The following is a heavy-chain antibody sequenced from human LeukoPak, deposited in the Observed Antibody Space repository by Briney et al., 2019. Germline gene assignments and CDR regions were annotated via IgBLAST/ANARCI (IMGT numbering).Heavy chain of an antibody. V-gene: IGHV1-69-2*01. Sequence: ASVKVSCKVSGYTFTDYYMHWVQQAPGKGLEWMGLVDPEDGETIYAEKFQGRVTITADTSTDTAYMELSSLRSEDTAVYYCATARIMTTFEGAAPRQGNDYWGQGTLVPVSS. CDR3: ATARIMTTFEGAAPRQGNDY. D-gene: IGHD3-16*01. CDR1: GYTFTDYY. J-gene: IGHJ4*02. CDR2: VDPEDGET.